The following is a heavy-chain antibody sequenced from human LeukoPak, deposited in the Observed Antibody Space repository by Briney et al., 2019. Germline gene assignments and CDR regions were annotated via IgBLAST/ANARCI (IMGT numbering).Heavy chain of an antibody. J-gene: IGHJ4*02. CDR1: GGSISSYY. D-gene: IGHD4-23*01. Sequence: SETLSLTCTVSGGSISSYYWSWIRQPPGKGLEWIGSIYYSGSTYYNPSLKSRVTMLLDKSKNQFSLNLNSVTAADTAVYYCARNGGNSDFDYWGQGTLVTVSS. CDR3: ARNGGNSDFDY. CDR2: IYYSGST. V-gene: IGHV4-59*04.